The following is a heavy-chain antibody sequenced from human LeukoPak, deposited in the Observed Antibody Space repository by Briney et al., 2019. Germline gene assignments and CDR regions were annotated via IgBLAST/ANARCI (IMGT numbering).Heavy chain of an antibody. CDR3: ASPIQLGVSFDY. D-gene: IGHD5-18*01. CDR2: IYYTET. Sequence: SETLSLTCTVSGGSVSNYYWSWIRQSPGKGLEWIGYIYYTETSYNPSLKSRVTISADTSKNQFSLKLYSVTADDTAVYYCASPIQLGVSFDYWGQGTLVTVSS. V-gene: IGHV4-59*02. CDR1: GGSVSNYY. J-gene: IGHJ4*02.